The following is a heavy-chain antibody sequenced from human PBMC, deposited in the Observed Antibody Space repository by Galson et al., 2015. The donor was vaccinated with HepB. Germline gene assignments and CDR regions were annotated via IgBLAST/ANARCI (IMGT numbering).Heavy chain of an antibody. Sequence: SVKVSCKASGYTFTSYGISWARQAPGQGLEWMGWISAYNGNTNYAQKLQGRVTMTTDTSTSTAYMELRSLRSDDTAVYYCARVAPYYDFWSGYYGGGMDVWGQGTTVTVSS. CDR3: ARVAPYYDFWSGYYGGGMDV. J-gene: IGHJ6*02. D-gene: IGHD3-3*01. CDR2: ISAYNGNT. V-gene: IGHV1-18*04. CDR1: GYTFTSYG.